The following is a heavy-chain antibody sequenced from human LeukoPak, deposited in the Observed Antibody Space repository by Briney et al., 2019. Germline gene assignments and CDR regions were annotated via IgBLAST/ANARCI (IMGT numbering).Heavy chain of an antibody. CDR2: ST. J-gene: IGHJ2*01. CDR3: ARRAASYYYDSSGYGGYFDL. D-gene: IGHD3-22*01. Sequence: STYYTPSLKSRVTISVATSKNQFSLKLSSVTAADTAVYYCARRAASYYYDSSGYGGYFDLWGRGTLVTVSS. V-gene: IGHV4-30-2*05.